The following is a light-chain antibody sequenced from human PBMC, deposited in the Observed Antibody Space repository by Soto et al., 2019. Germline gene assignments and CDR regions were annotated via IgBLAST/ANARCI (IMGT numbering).Light chain of an antibody. Sequence: EIVLTQSPATLSLSPGERATLSCRASQSVSSNLAWYQQKPGQAPRLLIYGASSRATGIPARFRGSGSGTEFTLTISSLQSEDFAVYYCQQYNNWPITFGQGTRLEIK. J-gene: IGKJ5*01. CDR3: QQYNNWPIT. CDR2: GAS. CDR1: QSVSSN. V-gene: IGKV3-15*01.